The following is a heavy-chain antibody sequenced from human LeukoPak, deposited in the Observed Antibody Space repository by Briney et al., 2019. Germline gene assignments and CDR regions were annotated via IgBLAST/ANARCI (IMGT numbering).Heavy chain of an antibody. J-gene: IGHJ5*02. D-gene: IGHD2-2*01. CDR2: INPNSGGT. CDR3: ARDCSSTSCSYNWFDP. V-gene: IGHV1-2*02. CDR1: GYTFTGYY. Sequence: ASVKVSCKASGYTFTGYYMHWVRQAPGQGLEWMGWINPNSGGTNYAQKFQGRVTMTRDTSISTAYMELSRLRSDDTAVYYCARDCSSTSCSYNWFDPWGQGTLVTVSS.